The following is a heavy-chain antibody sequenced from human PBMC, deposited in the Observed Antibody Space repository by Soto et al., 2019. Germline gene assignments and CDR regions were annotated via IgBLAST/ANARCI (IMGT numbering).Heavy chain of an antibody. CDR1: GFTFSSYA. Sequence: QVQLVESGGGVVQPGRSQRLSCAASGFTFSSYAMHWVRQAPGKGLEWVAVISYDGSNKYYADSVKGRFTISRDNSKNTLYLQMNSLRAEDTAVYYCASPIPCSGGRCYHPGGQGTLVTVSS. J-gene: IGHJ4*02. CDR2: ISYDGSNK. D-gene: IGHD2-15*01. CDR3: ASPIPCSGGRCYHP. V-gene: IGHV3-30-3*01.